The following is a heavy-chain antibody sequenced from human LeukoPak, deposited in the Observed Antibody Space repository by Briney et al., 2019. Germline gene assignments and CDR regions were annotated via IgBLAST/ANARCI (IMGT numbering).Heavy chain of an antibody. CDR2: IYYSGST. D-gene: IGHD3-22*01. Sequence: SETLSLTCTVSGGSISSGDYYWGWIRQPPGKGLEWIAYIYYSGSTYYNPSLKSRVTISADTSKNQLSLKLSSVTAAETAVYYCARPYYYDSRIDPWGQGILVTVSS. CDR3: ARPYYYDSRIDP. V-gene: IGHV4-30-4*08. J-gene: IGHJ5*02. CDR1: GGSISSGDYY.